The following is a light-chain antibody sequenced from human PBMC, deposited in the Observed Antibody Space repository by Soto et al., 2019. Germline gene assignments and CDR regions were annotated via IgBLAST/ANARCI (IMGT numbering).Light chain of an antibody. CDR1: QSVLYSSNNKNY. CDR2: WAA. Sequence: DIVMTQAPDSLAVSLGERATINCKSSQSVLYSSNNKNYLAWYQQRPVQPPKLLIYWAATRESGVPDRFSGSGSGTDFTLTITSLPAEDVAVYYCQQYESTPPTFGQGTKLEIK. V-gene: IGKV4-1*01. J-gene: IGKJ2*01. CDR3: QQYESTPPT.